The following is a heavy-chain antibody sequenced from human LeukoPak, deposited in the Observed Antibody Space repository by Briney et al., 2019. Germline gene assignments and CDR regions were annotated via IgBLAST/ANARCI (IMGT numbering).Heavy chain of an antibody. CDR2: MNPNRCGT. V-gene: IGHV1-2*02. Sequence: ASVKVSCKASGYTFTGCYMHCVRQSPGQGLEGMGCMNPNRCGTNYAQNFQGRVTMTRDTSISTAYMELSRLRSDDTAVYYCATLYDSSGYPFDYWGQGTLVTVSS. CDR3: ATLYDSSGYPFDY. J-gene: IGHJ4*02. CDR1: GYTFTGCY. D-gene: IGHD3-22*01.